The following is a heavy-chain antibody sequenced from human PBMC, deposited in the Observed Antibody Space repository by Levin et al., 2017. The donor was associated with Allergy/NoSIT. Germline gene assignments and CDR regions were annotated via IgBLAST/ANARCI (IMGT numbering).Heavy chain of an antibody. D-gene: IGHD6-19*01. CDR1: GFTFTSYG. J-gene: IGHJ4*02. CDR3: ARLGSGWSFDY. CDR2: IWYDGSRK. V-gene: IGHV3-33*01. Sequence: LTGGSLRLYCAASGFTFTSYGMYWVRQSPGKGMEWMAVIWYDGSRKYYADSVKGRFTISRDDSKNTLYLQMNSLRAEDTAVYYCARLGSGWSFDYWGQGTLVTVSS.